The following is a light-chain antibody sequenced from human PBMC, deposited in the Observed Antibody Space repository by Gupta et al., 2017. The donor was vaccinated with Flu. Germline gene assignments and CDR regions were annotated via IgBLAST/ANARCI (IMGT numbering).Light chain of an antibody. J-gene: IGKJ4*01. V-gene: IGKV1D-12*01. CDR2: AAS. CDR1: QGINSW. CDR3: QQSNSFPLT. Sequence: DIQLTQSPSSVSASVGERVTITCRASQGINSWLAWYQQKPGEAPKLLIYAASSLQSGVPSRFSGSGSGTDFTLTISSLQPEDFATYFCQQSNSFPLTFGGGTKVEIK.